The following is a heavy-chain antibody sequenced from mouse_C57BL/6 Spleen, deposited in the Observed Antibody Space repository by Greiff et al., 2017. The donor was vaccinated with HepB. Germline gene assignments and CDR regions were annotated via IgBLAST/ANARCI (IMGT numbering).Heavy chain of an antibody. V-gene: IGHV1-82*01. CDR3: ARYSKGGAMDY. CDR1: GYAFSSSW. CDR2: IYPGDGDT. J-gene: IGHJ4*01. D-gene: IGHD2-5*01. Sequence: VQLQQSGPELVKPGASVKISCKASGYAFSSSWMNWVKQRPGKGLEWIGRIYPGDGDTNYNGKFKGKATLTADKSSSTAYMQLSSLTSADSAVYFCARYSKGGAMDYWGQGTSVTVSS.